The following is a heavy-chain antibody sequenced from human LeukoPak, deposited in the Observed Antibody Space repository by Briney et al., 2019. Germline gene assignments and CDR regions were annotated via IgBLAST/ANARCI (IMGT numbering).Heavy chain of an antibody. V-gene: IGHV4-4*02. CDR2: IYYSGST. CDR1: GASISSGDW. CDR3: ARDPLYSGSYSHFDY. Sequence: SGTLSLTCAVSGASISSGDWWSWVRQPPGKGLEWIGSIYYSGSTYYNPSLKSRVTISVDTSKNQFSLKLSSVTAADTAVYYCARDPLYSGSYSHFDYWGQGTLVTVSS. J-gene: IGHJ4*02. D-gene: IGHD1-26*01.